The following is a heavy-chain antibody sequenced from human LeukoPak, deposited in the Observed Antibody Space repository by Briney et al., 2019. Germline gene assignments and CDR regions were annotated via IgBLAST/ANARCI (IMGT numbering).Heavy chain of an antibody. CDR2: IYYSGST. CDR1: GDSISSSSYY. V-gene: IGHV4-39*07. D-gene: IGHD3-16*01. J-gene: IGHJ6*03. CDR3: ARETSQKGAHYMDV. Sequence: PSETLSLTCTVSGDSISSSSYYWGWLRQPPGKGLEWIGSIYYSGSTYYNPSLMSRVTISVDTSKNQFSLKLSSVTAADTAVYYCARETSQKGAHYMDVWGKGTTVTISS.